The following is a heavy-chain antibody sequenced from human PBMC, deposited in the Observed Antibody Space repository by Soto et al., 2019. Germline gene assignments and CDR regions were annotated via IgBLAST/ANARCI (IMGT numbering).Heavy chain of an antibody. D-gene: IGHD6-19*01. CDR2: ISNSGGTT. CDR3: AKTPRQWLVYFDY. J-gene: IGHJ4*02. Sequence: EVQLLESGGGLVQPGGSLRLSCAASGFTVSNYAMSWVRQAPGKGLEWVSAISNSGGTTYYADAVKGRFTISRDNSKDPLHRQMNSLRAEDTAVYFWAKTPRQWLVYFDYWGQGTLGTVSS. V-gene: IGHV3-23*01. CDR1: GFTVSNYA.